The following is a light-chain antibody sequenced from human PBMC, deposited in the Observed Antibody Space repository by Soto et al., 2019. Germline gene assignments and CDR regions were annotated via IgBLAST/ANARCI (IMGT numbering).Light chain of an antibody. V-gene: IGKV3-15*01. J-gene: IGKJ5*01. CDR3: QQANSFPIT. CDR2: GAS. CDR1: QSVRSN. Sequence: VSPGEIATLSCRASQSVRSNLAWYQQRPGQAPRLLIYGASTRATDIPARFSGSGSGTDFTLTISSLQPEDFATYYCQQANSFPITFGQRTRLEIK.